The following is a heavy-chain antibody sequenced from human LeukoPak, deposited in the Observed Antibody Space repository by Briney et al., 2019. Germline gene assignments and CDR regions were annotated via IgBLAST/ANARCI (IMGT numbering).Heavy chain of an antibody. V-gene: IGHV4-31*01. J-gene: IGHJ4*02. CDR3: ARGPAFYDSSGYPFDY. D-gene: IGHD3-22*01. Sequence: SETLSLTCTVSGGSISSGGYYWSWIRQHPGKGLEWIGYIYYSGSTYYNPSLKSLVTISVDTSKNQFSLKLSSVTAADTAVHYCARGPAFYDSSGYPFDYWGQGTLVTVSS. CDR1: GGSISSGGYY. CDR2: IYYSGST.